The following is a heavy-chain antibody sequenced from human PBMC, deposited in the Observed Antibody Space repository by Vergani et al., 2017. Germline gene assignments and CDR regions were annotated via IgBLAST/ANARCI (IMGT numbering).Heavy chain of an antibody. CDR1: GFTFSSYS. V-gene: IGHV3-48*01. CDR3: AVDLPAQYCSGGSCYGPLRVYGMDV. Sequence: EVQLVESGGGLVQPGGSLRLSCAASGFTFSSYSMNWVRQAPGKGLEWVSYISSSSSTIYYADSVKGRFTISRDNAKNSLYLQMNSLRAEDTAVYYCAVDLPAQYCSGGSCYGPLRVYGMDVWGQGTTVTVSS. D-gene: IGHD2-15*01. CDR2: ISSSSSTI. J-gene: IGHJ6*02.